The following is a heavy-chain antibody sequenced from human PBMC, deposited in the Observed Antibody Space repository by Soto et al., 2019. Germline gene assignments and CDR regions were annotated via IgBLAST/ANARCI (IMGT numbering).Heavy chain of an antibody. CDR2: IYYSGST. V-gene: IGHV4-39*01. J-gene: IGHJ4*02. CDR1: GGSISSSSYY. D-gene: IGHD4-17*01. CDR3: ASYYDYGDYYFDY. Sequence: SETLSLTCDVAGGSISSSSYYWGWIRQPPGKGLEWIGSIYYSGSTYYNPSLKSRVTISADTSKNQFSLKLSYVTAADTAVCYCASYYDYGDYYFDYWGQGTLVTVSS.